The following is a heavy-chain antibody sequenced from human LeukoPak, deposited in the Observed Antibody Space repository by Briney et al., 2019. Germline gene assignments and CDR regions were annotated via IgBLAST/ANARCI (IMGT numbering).Heavy chain of an antibody. CDR3: ARVLWRPFGWPLNDAFDI. CDR2: IYYSGST. D-gene: IGHD3-16*01. Sequence: LADTLSLTCSVSGDSVSSTNCYWGWIREPPGKGLECIGTIYYSGSTYYNPSLKSRVTISVDTSKNQLSLKLSSVPAADTAVYYCARVLWRPFGWPLNDAFDIWGQGTMVTVSS. V-gene: IGHV4-39*07. CDR1: GDSVSSTNCY. J-gene: IGHJ3*02.